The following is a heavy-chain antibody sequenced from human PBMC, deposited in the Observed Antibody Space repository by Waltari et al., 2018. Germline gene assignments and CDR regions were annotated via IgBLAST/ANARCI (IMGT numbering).Heavy chain of an antibody. D-gene: IGHD4-4*01. CDR1: GFTFDDYA. V-gene: IGHV3-9*01. J-gene: IGHJ4*02. CDR3: ARRGYSNYYFDY. Sequence: EVQLVESGGGLVQPGRSLRLSCAASGFTFDDYAMHWVRQAPGKGLEWVSGISWNSGSIGDADSVKGRFTISRDNAKNSLYLQMNSLRAEDTALYYCARRGYSNYYFDYWGQGTLVTVSS. CDR2: ISWNSGSI.